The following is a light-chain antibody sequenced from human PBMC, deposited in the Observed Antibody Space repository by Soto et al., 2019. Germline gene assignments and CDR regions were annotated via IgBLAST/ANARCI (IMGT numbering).Light chain of an antibody. V-gene: IGKV3-11*01. Sequence: EIVLTQSPATLSLSPGERATLSCRASQSVTWYLAWYQQKPGQAPRLLIYDATNRATGIPARFSGSGSGTDFSPTISSLEPEDFAVYCCQQRTNWLTFGGGTRVEI. CDR3: QQRTNWLT. CDR2: DAT. J-gene: IGKJ4*01. CDR1: QSVTWY.